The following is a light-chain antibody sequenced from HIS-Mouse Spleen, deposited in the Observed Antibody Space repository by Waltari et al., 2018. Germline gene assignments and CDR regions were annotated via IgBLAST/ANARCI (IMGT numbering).Light chain of an antibody. CDR2: QDS. Sequence: SYELTQPPSVSVSPGQTASITCSGDKLGDKSACWYQQKPGQSPVLVIYQDSKPPSGIPERFSGSNSGNTATLTISGTQAMDEADYYCQAWDSSTAVFGGGTKLTVL. J-gene: IGLJ2*01. V-gene: IGLV3-1*01. CDR1: KLGDKS. CDR3: QAWDSSTAV.